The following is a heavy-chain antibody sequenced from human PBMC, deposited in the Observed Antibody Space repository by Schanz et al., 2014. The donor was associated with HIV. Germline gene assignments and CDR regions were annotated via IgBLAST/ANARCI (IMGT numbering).Heavy chain of an antibody. Sequence: QVQLVESGGGVVQPGRSLRLSCAASGFTFSSYAMHWVRQAPGKGLEWVAVISYDGSNKYYADSVKGRFTISRDNSKNTLYLQMNSLRAEDTAVYYCARDLGIVVVPATGAGMDVGGQGTAVTVSS. CDR1: GFTFSSYA. V-gene: IGHV3-30-3*01. CDR3: ARDLGIVVVPATGAGMDV. D-gene: IGHD2-2*01. CDR2: ISYDGSNK. J-gene: IGHJ6*02.